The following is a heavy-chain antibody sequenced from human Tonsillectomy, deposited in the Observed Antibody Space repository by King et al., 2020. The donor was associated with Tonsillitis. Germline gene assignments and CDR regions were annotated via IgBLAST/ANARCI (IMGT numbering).Heavy chain of an antibody. CDR3: ARLPYSGIPY. D-gene: IGHD4-11*01. CDR2: INPNSGDT. Sequence: VQLVQSGAEVKKPGASVKVSCKASGYTFTNYYIHWVRQAPGQGLEWMGWINPNSGDTNYAQNFQGRVTMTRDTSIRTAYMELSWLRSDDTAVYFCARLPYSGIPYWGQGTLVTVSS. CDR1: GYTFTNYY. J-gene: IGHJ4*02. V-gene: IGHV1-2*02.